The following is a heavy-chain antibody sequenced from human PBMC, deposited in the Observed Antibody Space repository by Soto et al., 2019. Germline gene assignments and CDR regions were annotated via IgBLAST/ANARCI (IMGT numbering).Heavy chain of an antibody. CDR3: ARSYSSSSGYYGMDV. D-gene: IGHD6-6*01. Sequence: QVQLVESGGGVVQPGRSLRLSCAASGFTFSSYAMHWVRQAPGKGLEWVAVISYDGSNKYYADSVKGRFTISRDNSKNTLYLQMNSLRAEDTAVYYCARSYSSSSGYYGMDVWGLGTTVTVSS. CDR1: GFTFSSYA. CDR2: ISYDGSNK. J-gene: IGHJ6*02. V-gene: IGHV3-30-3*01.